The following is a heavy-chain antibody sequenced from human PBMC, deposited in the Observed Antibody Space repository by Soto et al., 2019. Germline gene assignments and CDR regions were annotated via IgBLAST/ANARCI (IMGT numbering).Heavy chain of an antibody. CDR2: SCFGGTV. CDR1: GDSISSSYSC. J-gene: IGHJ4*02. D-gene: IGHD2-15*01. CDR3: ARRYCSTDTCYYFDS. Sequence: QLQLQESGPGLVKPSETLSLTCTVSGDSISSSYSCWGWIRQSPGKGLEWIGISCFGGTVYYNPSLRSRVTISVDTSQDHFSLKLTFVTAADTAVYYCARRYCSTDTCYYFDSWGQGTLVTVSP. V-gene: IGHV4-39*01.